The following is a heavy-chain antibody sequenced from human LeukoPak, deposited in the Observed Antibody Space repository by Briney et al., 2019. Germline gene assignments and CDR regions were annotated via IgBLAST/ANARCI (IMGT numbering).Heavy chain of an antibody. Sequence: GGSLRLSCPASGFTFRSYWMHWVRQARGKGLVWVSRINSDGSTTNHADSVKGRFTISRDNAKNTLYLQMDSLRAEDTAVYYCARGTGGHLDHWGQGTLVTVSS. V-gene: IGHV3-74*01. D-gene: IGHD2-8*02. J-gene: IGHJ4*02. CDR2: INSDGSTT. CDR3: ARGTGGHLDH. CDR1: GFTFRSYW.